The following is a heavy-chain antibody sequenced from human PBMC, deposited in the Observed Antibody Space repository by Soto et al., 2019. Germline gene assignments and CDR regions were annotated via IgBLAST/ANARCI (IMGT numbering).Heavy chain of an antibody. D-gene: IGHD4-17*01. Sequence: EVQLVESGGGLVQPGGSLRLSCVASGFTFSSHEMNWVRQAPGKGLEWVSGISWNGDLLGYADSVRGRFIISRDDVKKSLYLQMKSLRTDDTALYYCAKSKYGDSPLMDVWGQGTTVAV. CDR2: ISWNGDLL. CDR3: AKSKYGDSPLMDV. V-gene: IGHV3-9*01. J-gene: IGHJ6*02. CDR1: GFTFSSHE.